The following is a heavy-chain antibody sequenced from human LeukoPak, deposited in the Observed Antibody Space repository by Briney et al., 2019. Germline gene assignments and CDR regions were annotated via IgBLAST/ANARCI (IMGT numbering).Heavy chain of an antibody. Sequence: SVKVSCKASGGTFSSYAISWVRQAPGQGLEWMGGIIPIFGTANYAQKFQGRVTITADESTSTAYMELSSLRPEDTAVYYCAITLGYCSSTSCYGQIDYWGQGTLVTVSS. CDR3: AITLGYCSSTSCYGQIDY. CDR1: GGTFSSYA. D-gene: IGHD2-2*01. J-gene: IGHJ4*02. CDR2: IIPIFGTA. V-gene: IGHV1-69*13.